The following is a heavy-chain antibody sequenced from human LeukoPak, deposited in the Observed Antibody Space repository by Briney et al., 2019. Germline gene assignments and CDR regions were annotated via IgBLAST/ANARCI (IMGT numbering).Heavy chain of an antibody. CDR3: ARTRDFWSGYFDY. Sequence: SQTLSLTCAVSGVSITSDTYCWSWIRQPPGKGLECIGYILHSGSTYYNPSLKSRVTISIDTSKSQFSLKLSSVTAADTAVYYCARTRDFWSGYFDYWGQGTLVTVSS. V-gene: IGHV4-30-2*01. D-gene: IGHD3-3*01. CDR1: GVSITSDTYC. J-gene: IGHJ4*02. CDR2: ILHSGST.